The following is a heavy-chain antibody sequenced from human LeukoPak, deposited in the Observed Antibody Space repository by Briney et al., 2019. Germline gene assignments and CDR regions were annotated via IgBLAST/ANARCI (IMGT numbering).Heavy chain of an antibody. V-gene: IGHV3-23*01. D-gene: IGHD5-18*01. Sequence: GGSLRLSCAASGITFSSHAMSWVRQAPGKGLEWVSVISGSGGSTDYADSVKGQFTISRDNSKNTLYLQMNSLRAEDTAVYYCAKTGYSYGPAFDYWGQGTLVTVSS. CDR2: ISGSGGST. J-gene: IGHJ4*02. CDR3: AKTGYSYGPAFDY. CDR1: GITFSSHA.